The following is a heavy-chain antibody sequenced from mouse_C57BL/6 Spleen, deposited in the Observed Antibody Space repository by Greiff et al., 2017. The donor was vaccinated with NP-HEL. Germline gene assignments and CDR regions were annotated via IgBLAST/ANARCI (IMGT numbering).Heavy chain of an antibody. Sequence: QVQLQQPGAELVMPGASVKLSCKASGYTFTSYWMHWVKQRPGQGLEWIGEIDPSDSYTNYNQKFKGKSTLTVYKSSSPAYMQLSSLTSEDSAVYYGARSGVATRYFDVWGTGTTVTVSS. D-gene: IGHD1-1*02. CDR1: GYTFTSYW. J-gene: IGHJ1*03. CDR2: IDPSDSYT. CDR3: ARSGVATRYFDV. V-gene: IGHV1-69*01.